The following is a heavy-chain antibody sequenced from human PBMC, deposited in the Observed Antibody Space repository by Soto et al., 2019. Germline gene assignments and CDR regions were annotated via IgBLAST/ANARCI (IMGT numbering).Heavy chain of an antibody. CDR3: ARELVVGRTRYYLAD. CDR2: IYSGGDT. V-gene: IGHV3-66*01. Sequence: GGSLRLSCAASGFTVSSNYMSWICQAPGKGLEWVSVIYSGGDTYYADFVKGRFTISRDNPKNTLFLQMNSLRAEDTAVYYCARELVVGRTRYYLADSAKGTTVTVSS. D-gene: IGHD3-10*01. J-gene: IGHJ6*03. CDR1: GFTVSSNY.